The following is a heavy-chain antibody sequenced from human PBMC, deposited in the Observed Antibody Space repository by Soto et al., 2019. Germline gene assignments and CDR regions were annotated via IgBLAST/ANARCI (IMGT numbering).Heavy chain of an antibody. J-gene: IGHJ4*02. D-gene: IGHD3-3*01. CDR2: IYWNDDK. CDR1: GFSLSGGGVG. Sequence: QITLKESGPTLVKPTQTLTLTCTFSGFSLSGGGVGVAWIRQPPGKALEWLALIYWNDDKRYRPSLKSSLTISKDTSKNQVVRTMPIVDPVDTATYYCAQRVDFSSAYNYWGQGTLVIVSS. V-gene: IGHV2-5*01. CDR3: AQRVDFSSAYNY.